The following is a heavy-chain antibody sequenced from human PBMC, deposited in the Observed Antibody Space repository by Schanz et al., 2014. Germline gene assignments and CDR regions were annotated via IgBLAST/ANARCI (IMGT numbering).Heavy chain of an antibody. V-gene: IGHV3-23*01. J-gene: IGHJ4*02. CDR3: AKEGPGNWNYFDY. D-gene: IGHD1-1*01. CDR1: GFTFSNYA. CDR2: INGRGSTT. Sequence: EVQLLESGGGLVQPGGSLRLSCAASGFTFSNYALSWVRQAPGKGLEWVSGINGRGSTTYYAASVEGRFTISRDRSTDKRERKRKNLRVEDKEGDYCAKEGPGNWNYFDYWGQVPLFTVSS.